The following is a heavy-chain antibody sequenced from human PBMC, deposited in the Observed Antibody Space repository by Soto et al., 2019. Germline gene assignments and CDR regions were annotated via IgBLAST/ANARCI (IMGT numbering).Heavy chain of an antibody. CDR2: IKSKTDGGTT. V-gene: IGHV3-15*01. J-gene: IGHJ6*03. CDR1: GFTFSNAW. D-gene: IGHD3-3*01. Sequence: EVQLVESGGGLVKPGGSLRLSCAASGFTFSNAWMSWVRQAPGKGLEWVGRIKSKTDGGTTDYAAPVKGRFTISRDDSKNTLYLQMNSLKTEDTAVYYCTTDQPHYDFWSGYSYYMDVWGKGTTVTVSS. CDR3: TTDQPHYDFWSGYSYYMDV.